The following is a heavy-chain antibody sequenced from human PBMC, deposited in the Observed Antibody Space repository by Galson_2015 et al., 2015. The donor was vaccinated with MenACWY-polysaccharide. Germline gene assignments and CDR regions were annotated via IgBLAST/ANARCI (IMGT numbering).Heavy chain of an antibody. Sequence: SLRLSCAASGFVFRTSAMSWVRQAPGKGLEWVSMLTGSGDSTYYADSVKGRFTISRDKSKNTLYLQMNSLRAEDTAVYYCAKSDIWAYNRALEGYFDYGGQGTLVTVSS. CDR1: GFVFRTSA. D-gene: IGHD3-3*01. CDR3: AKSDIWAYNRALEGYFDY. CDR2: LTGSGDST. J-gene: IGHJ4*02. V-gene: IGHV3-23*01.